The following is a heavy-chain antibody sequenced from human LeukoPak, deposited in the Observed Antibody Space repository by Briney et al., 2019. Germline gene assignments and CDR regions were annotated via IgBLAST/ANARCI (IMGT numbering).Heavy chain of an antibody. CDR2: IYYSGST. CDR1: GGSISSYY. J-gene: IGHJ4*02. CDR3: ARGLDSLGELSLLDY. V-gene: IGHV4-59*01. Sequence: PSETLSLTCTVSGGSISSYYWSWIRQPPGKGLEWIGYIYYSGSTNYNPSLKSRVTISVDTSKNQFSLKLSSVTAADTAVYYCARGLDSLGELSLLDYWGQGTLVTVSS. D-gene: IGHD3-16*02.